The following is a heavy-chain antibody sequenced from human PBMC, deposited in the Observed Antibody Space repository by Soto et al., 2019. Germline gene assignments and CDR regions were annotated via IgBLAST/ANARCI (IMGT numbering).Heavy chain of an antibody. Sequence: PSETLSLTCAVSGGSISSGGYSWSWIWQPPGKGLEWIGYMYHSGSTYYNPSLKSRVTISIDRSKNQFSLKLSSVTAADTAVYYCAIVTDSWGQGLLVTVSS. CDR2: MYHSGST. V-gene: IGHV4-30-2*01. CDR3: AIVTDS. J-gene: IGHJ4*02. CDR1: GGSISSGGYS.